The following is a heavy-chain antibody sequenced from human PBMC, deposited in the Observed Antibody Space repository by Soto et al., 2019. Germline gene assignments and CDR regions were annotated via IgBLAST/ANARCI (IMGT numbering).Heavy chain of an antibody. CDR2: IYWDDDK. CDR3: ARLVVAGITYFCYF. Sequence: QITLKESGPTLVKPTQTLTLTCTFSGFSLSSSGVGVGWIRQPPGKALEWLKFIYWDDDKRYSPSLKSRLTITRDTSKSPVVLKLNIIEPVDTTTYYWARLVVAGITYFCYFRGQATLLTVSS. CDR1: GFSLSSSGVG. J-gene: IGHJ4*02. D-gene: IGHD2-15*01. V-gene: IGHV2-5*02.